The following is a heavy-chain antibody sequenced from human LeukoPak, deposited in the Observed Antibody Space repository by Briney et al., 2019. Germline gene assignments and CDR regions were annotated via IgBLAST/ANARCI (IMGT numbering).Heavy chain of an antibody. J-gene: IGHJ3*02. CDR3: ANYWGPDAFDI. Sequence: LSLTCTVSGGSISSGRYYWGWIRQAPGKGLEWVSYISSSGSPIHYADSVKGRFTISRDTAKNSLYLQMNSLTAEDTAVYYCANYWGPDAFDIWGQGTMVTVSS. V-gene: IGHV3-11*04. CDR1: GGSISSGRYY. D-gene: IGHD3-16*01. CDR2: ISSSGSPI.